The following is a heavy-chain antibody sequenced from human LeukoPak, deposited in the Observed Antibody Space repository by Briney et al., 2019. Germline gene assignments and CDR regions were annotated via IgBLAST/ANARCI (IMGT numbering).Heavy chain of an antibody. J-gene: IGHJ4*02. D-gene: IGHD1-14*01. V-gene: IGHV4-39*01. CDR2: IYYSGST. CDR3: ARQVRYRDYFDY. Sequence: SETLSLTCNVSGGSISSSSYYWGWIRQPPGKGLEWIGSIYYSGSTYYNPSLKSRVTISVDTSKNQFSLKLSSVTAADTAVYYCARQVRYRDYFDYWGQGTLVTVSS. CDR1: GGSISSSSYY.